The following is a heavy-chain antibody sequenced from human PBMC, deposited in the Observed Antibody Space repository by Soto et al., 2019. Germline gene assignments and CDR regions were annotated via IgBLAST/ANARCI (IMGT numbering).Heavy chain of an antibody. CDR3: ARGLAADGA. V-gene: IGHV1-3*01. D-gene: IGHD6-13*01. J-gene: IGHJ5*02. Sequence: QVQLVQSGAEVKKPGASVKVSCTASGYTFTHYAIHWVRHAPGQRLEWMGFINAGSGNTKYPQTFQGRLTFTKDTSASTAYMDLSSLRSDDTAIYYCARGLAADGAWGQGTLVTVSS. CDR1: GYTFTHYA. CDR2: INAGSGNT.